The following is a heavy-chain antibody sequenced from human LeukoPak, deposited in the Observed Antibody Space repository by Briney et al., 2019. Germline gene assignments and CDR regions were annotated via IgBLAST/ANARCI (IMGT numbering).Heavy chain of an antibody. J-gene: IGHJ6*02. Sequence: ASVKVPCKASGGTFSSYAISWVRQAPGQGLEWMGRIIPIFGIANYAQKFQGRVTITADKSTSTAYMELSSLRSEDTAVYYCARDRTDYSNLYYGMDVWGQGTTVTVSS. CDR2: IIPIFGIA. V-gene: IGHV1-69*04. CDR3: ARDRTDYSNLYYGMDV. CDR1: GGTFSSYA. D-gene: IGHD4-11*01.